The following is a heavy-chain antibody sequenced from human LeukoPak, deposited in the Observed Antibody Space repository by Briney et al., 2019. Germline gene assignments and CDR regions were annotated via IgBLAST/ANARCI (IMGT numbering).Heavy chain of an antibody. V-gene: IGHV3-48*02. CDR1: GFTFSTYS. D-gene: IGHD3-9*01. CDR2: ISGSSSTI. CDR3: ARDPHILTGYSAWYFDL. J-gene: IGHJ2*01. Sequence: GGSLRLSCAASGFTFSTYSMNWVRQAPGKGLEWVSYISGSSSTIYYADSVKGRFTISRDNAKNSLYLQMNSLRDEDTAVYFFARDPHILTGYSAWYFDLWGRGTLVTVSS.